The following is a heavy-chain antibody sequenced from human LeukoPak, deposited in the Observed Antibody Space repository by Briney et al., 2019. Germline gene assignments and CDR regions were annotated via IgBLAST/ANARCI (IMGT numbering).Heavy chain of an antibody. J-gene: IGHJ4*02. D-gene: IGHD3-22*01. CDR1: GFTFDDYA. CDR3: AKDIDPYDRGNFAY. V-gene: IGHV3-9*01. CDR2: MNWNTGTI. Sequence: GGSLRLSCAASGFTFDDYAMHWVRQAPGKGLEWVSGMNWNTGTIGYAASVKGRFTISRDNAMNSLYLQMNSRRAEDTALYYCAKDIDPYDRGNFAYWGQGTLVTVSS.